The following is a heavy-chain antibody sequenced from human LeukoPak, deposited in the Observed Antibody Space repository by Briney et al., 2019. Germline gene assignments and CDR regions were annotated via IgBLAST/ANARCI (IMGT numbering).Heavy chain of an antibody. CDR1: GFTFSSYN. J-gene: IGHJ1*01. D-gene: IGHD2-15*01. Sequence: GGSLRLSCAASGFTFSSYNMNWVRQAPGKGLEWVSSISSSSSYIYYADSVKGRFTISRDNAKNSLYLQMNSLRAEDTAVYYCARGASGYCSGGSCPSEYFQHWGQGTLVTVSS. V-gene: IGHV3-21*01. CDR2: ISSSSSYI. CDR3: ARGASGYCSGGSCPSEYFQH.